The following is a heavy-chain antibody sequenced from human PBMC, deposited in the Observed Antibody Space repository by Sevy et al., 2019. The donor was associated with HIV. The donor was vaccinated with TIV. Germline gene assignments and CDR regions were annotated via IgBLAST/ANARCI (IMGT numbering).Heavy chain of an antibody. CDR2: ISPSAKTT. V-gene: IGHV3-11*04. CDR1: GFTFSDHY. Sequence: GGSLRLSCAASGFTFSDHYWGWIRQAPGKGLEWVSHISPSAKTTYYADSVEGRFTISRVNAKKSLYLQMNSLRAEDTAVYYCAGGKYWFDPWGQGTLVTVSS. J-gene: IGHJ5*02. CDR3: AGGKYWFDP.